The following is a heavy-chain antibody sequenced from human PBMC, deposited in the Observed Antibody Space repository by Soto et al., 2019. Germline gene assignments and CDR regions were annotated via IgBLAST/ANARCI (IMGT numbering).Heavy chain of an antibody. J-gene: IGHJ4*02. V-gene: IGHV3-48*03. CDR1: GFTFRSDE. CDR2: ISGTTT. Sequence: ELQRVESGGGFVQPCGSLRLSCAASGFTFRSDEMNWVRQVPGTGLEWVASISGTTTFYADSVKGRFTISRDNAKNSLYLHMDRLRAGDTAVYYCARSCDVYFDLSGQVRLVTVS. D-gene: IGHD2-8*01. CDR3: ARSCDVYFDL.